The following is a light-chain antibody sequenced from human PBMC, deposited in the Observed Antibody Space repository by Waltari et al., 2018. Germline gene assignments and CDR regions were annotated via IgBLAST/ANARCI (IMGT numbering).Light chain of an antibody. CDR2: ITS. J-gene: IGKJ2*03. CDR3: QQHDNSPPYS. Sequence: DIQMTQSPSPLSASIGDRVTITCRASQGIISYLAWYQQKPGEAPKLLIYITSNLETGVPSRFSGGGSGTDFTLTISSLQPEDIATYYCQQHDNSPPYSFGQGTKVEIK. CDR1: QGIISY. V-gene: IGKV1-33*01.